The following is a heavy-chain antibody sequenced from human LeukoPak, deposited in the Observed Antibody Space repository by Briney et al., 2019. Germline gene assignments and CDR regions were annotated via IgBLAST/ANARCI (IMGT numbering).Heavy chain of an antibody. CDR2: IYYSGST. J-gene: IGHJ4*02. Sequence: SETLSLTCTVSGGSISSSSYYWGWIRQPPGKGLEWIGSIYYSGSTYYNPSLKSRVAISVDTSKNQFSLKLSSVTAADTAVYYCARQRVNYQNHYYDSSGYLDYWGQGTLVTVSS. CDR1: GGSISSSSYY. V-gene: IGHV4-39*01. CDR3: ARQRVNYQNHYYDSSGYLDY. D-gene: IGHD3-22*01.